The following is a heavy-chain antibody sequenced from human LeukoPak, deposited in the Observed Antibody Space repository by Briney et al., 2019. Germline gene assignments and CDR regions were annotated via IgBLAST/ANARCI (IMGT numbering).Heavy chain of an antibody. Sequence: SETLSLTCAVYGGSFSGYYWSWIRQPPGKGLEWIGNIHYSGSTNYNPSLKSRVTISVDTSKNQFSLRLSSVTAADTAVYYCVRGPYGMDVWGQGTTVTVSS. CDR2: IHYSGST. J-gene: IGHJ6*02. CDR1: GGSFSGYY. CDR3: VRGPYGMDV. V-gene: IGHV4-59*01.